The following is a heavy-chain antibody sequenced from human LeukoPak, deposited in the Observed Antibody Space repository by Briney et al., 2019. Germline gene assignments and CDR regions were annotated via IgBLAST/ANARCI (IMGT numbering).Heavy chain of an antibody. V-gene: IGHV4-34*01. CDR2: INHSGST. CDR1: GGSFSGYY. D-gene: IGHD3-10*01. Sequence: KPSETLSLTCAVYGGSFSGYYWSWIRQPPGKGLEWIGEINHSGSTNYNPSLKSRVTISVDTSKNQFSLKLSSVTAADTAVYYCARVKRSYYGSGSYYYYYYMDVWGKGTTVTVSS. CDR3: ARVKRSYYGSGSYYYYYYMDV. J-gene: IGHJ6*03.